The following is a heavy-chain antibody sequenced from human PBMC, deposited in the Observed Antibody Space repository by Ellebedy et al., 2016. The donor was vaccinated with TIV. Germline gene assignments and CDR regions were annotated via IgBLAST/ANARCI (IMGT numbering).Heavy chain of an antibody. D-gene: IGHD4-17*01. J-gene: IGHJ4*02. CDR1: GFTFSSYA. Sequence: GESLKISCAASGFTFSSYAMGWVRPAPGRGLEWVSAICATAGSTYYTDSVKGRFTISRDNSKSTLYLQMNSLRAEDMAVYYCANYDYGDYFVVYWGQGALVTVSS. CDR2: ICATAGST. CDR3: ANYDYGDYFVVY. V-gene: IGHV3-23*01.